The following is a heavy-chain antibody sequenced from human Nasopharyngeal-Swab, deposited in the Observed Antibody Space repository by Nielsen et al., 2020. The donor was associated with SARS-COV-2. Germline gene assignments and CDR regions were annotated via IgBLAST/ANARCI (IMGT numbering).Heavy chain of an antibody. CDR2: ISAYNGNT. D-gene: IGHD3-3*01. J-gene: IGHJ4*02. CDR1: CYTFISYV. Sequence: ASVKVSCNASCYTFISYVISWLLQATGQGLEWIGWISAYNGNTNYAQKLQGRVTMTSDTSTSTAYMELRSLRSADTAVYYCSRDDSSNYDFWSGYYTRFEFWGQGTLVTVAS. CDR3: SRDDSSNYDFWSGYYTRFEF. V-gene: IGHV1-18*01.